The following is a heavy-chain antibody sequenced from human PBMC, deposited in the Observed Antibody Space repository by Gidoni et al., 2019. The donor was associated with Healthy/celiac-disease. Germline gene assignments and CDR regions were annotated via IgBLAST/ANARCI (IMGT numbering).Heavy chain of an antibody. J-gene: IGHJ6*02. CDR1: GYTFTSYY. Sequence: QVQLVQSGAEVKKPGASVKVSCKASGYTFTSYYMHWVRQAPGQGLEWMGIINPSGGSTSYAQKFQGRVTMTRDTSTSTVYMELSSLRSEDTAVYYCAREIVATIIDYYYGMDVWGQGTTVTVSS. D-gene: IGHD5-12*01. CDR2: INPSGGST. CDR3: AREIVATIIDYYYGMDV. V-gene: IGHV1-46*01.